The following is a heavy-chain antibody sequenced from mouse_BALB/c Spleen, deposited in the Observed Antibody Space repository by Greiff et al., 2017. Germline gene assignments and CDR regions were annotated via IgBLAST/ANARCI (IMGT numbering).Heavy chain of an antibody. Sequence: QVQLKESGAELAKPGASVKMSCKASGYTFTSYWMHWVKQRPGQGLEWIGYINPSTGYTEYNQKFKDKATLTADKSSSTAYMQLSSLTSEDSAVYYCARTYRYDGGGYAMDYWGQGTSVTVSS. D-gene: IGHD2-14*01. CDR3: ARTYRYDGGGYAMDY. CDR2: INPSTGYT. J-gene: IGHJ4*01. V-gene: IGHV1-7*01. CDR1: GYTFTSYW.